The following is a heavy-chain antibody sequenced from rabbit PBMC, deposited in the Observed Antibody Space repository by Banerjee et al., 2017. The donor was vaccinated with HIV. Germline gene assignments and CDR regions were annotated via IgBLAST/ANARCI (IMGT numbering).Heavy chain of an antibody. CDR1: GFSFSNKYV. D-gene: IGHD6-1*01. CDR2: INTISGIT. V-gene: IGHV1S45*01. Sequence: QQQLEESGGGLVKHEGSLTLTCTASGFSFSNKYVMCWVRQAPGKGLEWIACINTISGITVYATWAKGLFTISKPSSTTMTLQVTSLTAADTATYFCARDNDGYRGYDFDLWGPGTLVTVS. J-gene: IGHJ4*01. CDR3: ARDNDGYRGYDFDL.